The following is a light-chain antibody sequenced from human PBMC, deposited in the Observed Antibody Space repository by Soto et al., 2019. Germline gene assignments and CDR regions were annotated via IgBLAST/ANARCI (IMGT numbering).Light chain of an antibody. CDR2: EVS. V-gene: IGLV2-14*01. CDR1: SSDVGGYNY. CDR3: SSYTRSSTSDV. J-gene: IGLJ1*01. Sequence: QSALTQPASVSGSPGQSITISCTGTSSDVGGYNYVSWYQQHPGKAPKLMIYEVSNRPSRVSNRFSGSKSGNTASLTISGLQAEDEADYYCSSYTRSSTSDVFGTGPKLTVL.